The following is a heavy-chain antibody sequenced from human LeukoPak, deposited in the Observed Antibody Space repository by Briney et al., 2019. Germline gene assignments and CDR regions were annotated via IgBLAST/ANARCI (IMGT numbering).Heavy chain of an antibody. CDR3: AKDLDYESSGSDY. CDR1: GFTFSSYG. J-gene: IGHJ4*02. D-gene: IGHD3-22*01. V-gene: IGHV3-30*18. Sequence: GGSLRLSCAASGFTFSSYGMHWVRQAPGKGLEWVAVISYDGSNKYYADSVKGRFTISRDNSKNTLYLQMNSLRAEDTAVYYCAKDLDYESSGSDYWGQGTLVTVSS. CDR2: ISYDGSNK.